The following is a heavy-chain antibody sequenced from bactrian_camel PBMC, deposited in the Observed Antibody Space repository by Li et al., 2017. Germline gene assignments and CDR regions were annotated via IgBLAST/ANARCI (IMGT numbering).Heavy chain of an antibody. V-gene: IGHV3S1*01. Sequence: HVQLVESGGGLVQPGGSLRLSCVASGFTVNSLSKYWVRQSPGKGHEWVSGTNAAGVTTVYAVSEEGRFTMSRDNAKNTATLQMNSLKSEDTALYYCSLGIGVAGTRGQGTQVTVS. CDR2: TNAAGVTT. D-gene: IGHD6*01. CDR1: GFTVNSLS. CDR3: SLGIGVAGT. J-gene: IGHJ4*01.